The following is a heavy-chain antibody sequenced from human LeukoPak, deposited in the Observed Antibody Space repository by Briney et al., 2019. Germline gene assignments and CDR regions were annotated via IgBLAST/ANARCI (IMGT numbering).Heavy chain of an antibody. J-gene: IGHJ4*02. CDR2: ISSSGSTI. Sequence: GGSLRLSCAASGFTFSSYEMNWVRQAPGKGLEWVSCISSSGSTIYYADSVKGRFTISRDNAKNSLYLQMNSLRVEDTAVYYCARDGRCGGDCYASWGQGTLVTVSS. CDR1: GFTFSSYE. CDR3: ARDGRCGGDCYAS. V-gene: IGHV3-48*03. D-gene: IGHD2-21*02.